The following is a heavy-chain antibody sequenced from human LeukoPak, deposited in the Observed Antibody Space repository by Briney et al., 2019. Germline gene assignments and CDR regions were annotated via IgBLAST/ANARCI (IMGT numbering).Heavy chain of an antibody. V-gene: IGHV3-43*02. Sequence: PGGSLRLSCAASGFSFDDNAMYWVRQAPGKGLEWVSLISGDGATTYYADSVKGRFNISRDNSKSSLYLQINSLRSEDSALYYCAKDNQRGGFHHWGQGTLVTVSS. J-gene: IGHJ1*01. CDR1: GFSFDDNA. CDR3: AKDNQRGGFHH. CDR2: ISGDGATT. D-gene: IGHD3-16*01.